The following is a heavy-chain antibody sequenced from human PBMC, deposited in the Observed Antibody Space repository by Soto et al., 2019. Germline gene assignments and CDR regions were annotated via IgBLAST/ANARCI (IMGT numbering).Heavy chain of an antibody. J-gene: IGHJ4*02. CDR3: ARVLITSSSDVVDH. Sequence: SVKVSCKSSGGTFSSYAIIWVRQAPGQGLEWMGGIIPIFGTANYAQKFQGRVTITADESTSTAYMELSSLRAEDTAVYFCARVLITSSSDVVDHWGQGTLVNVSS. CDR1: GGTFSSYA. D-gene: IGHD6-6*01. CDR2: IIPIFGTA. V-gene: IGHV1-69*13.